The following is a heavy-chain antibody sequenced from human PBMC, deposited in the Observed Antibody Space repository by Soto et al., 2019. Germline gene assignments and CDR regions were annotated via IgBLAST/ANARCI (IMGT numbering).Heavy chain of an antibody. V-gene: IGHV1-18*01. J-gene: IGHJ6*02. CDR3: ATTKHYDILTGYYLSYYYYGMDV. CDR2: ISAYNGNT. CDR1: GYTFTSYG. D-gene: IGHD3-9*01. Sequence: ASVKVSCKASGYTFTSYGISWVRQAPGQGLEWMGWISAYNGNTNYAQKLQGRVTMTTDTSTSTAYMELRSLRSDDTAVYYCATTKHYDILTGYYLSYYYYGMDVWGQGTTVTVSS.